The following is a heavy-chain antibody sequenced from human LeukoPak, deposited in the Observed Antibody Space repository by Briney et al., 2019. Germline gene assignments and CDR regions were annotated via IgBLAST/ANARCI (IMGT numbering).Heavy chain of an antibody. J-gene: IGHJ6*03. V-gene: IGHV4-34*01. CDR1: GGSFSGYY. CDR2: INHSGST. D-gene: IGHD6-13*01. CDR3: ARHSSSSWGNYMDV. Sequence: PSETLSLTCAVYGGSFSGYYWSWIRQPPGKGLEWIGEINHSGSTNYNPSLKSRVTISVDTSKNQFSLKLSSVTAADTAVYYCARHSSSSWGNYMDVWGKGTTVTVSS.